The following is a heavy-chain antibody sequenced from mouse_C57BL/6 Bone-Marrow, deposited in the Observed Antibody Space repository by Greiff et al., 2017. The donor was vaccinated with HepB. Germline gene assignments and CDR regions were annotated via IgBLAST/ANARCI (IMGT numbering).Heavy chain of an antibody. J-gene: IGHJ1*03. V-gene: IGHV1-81*01. D-gene: IGHD4-1*01. CDR2: IYPRSGNT. CDR3: ARGRTGTYFDV. CDR1: GYTFTSYG. Sequence: QVQLKQSGAELARPGASVKLSCKASGYTFTSYGISWVKQRTGQGLEWIGEIYPRSGNTYYNEKFKGKATLTADKSSSTAYMELSSLTSEDSAVYFCARGRTGTYFDVWGTGTTVTVSS.